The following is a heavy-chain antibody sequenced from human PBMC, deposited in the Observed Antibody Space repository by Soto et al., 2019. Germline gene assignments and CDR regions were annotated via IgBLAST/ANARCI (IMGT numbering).Heavy chain of an antibody. J-gene: IGHJ6*02. V-gene: IGHV4-30-4*01. Sequence: PSETLSLTCTVSGDSISSADYYWSWIRQTPGKGLEWIGHIFCSGTTYYNPSLKSRLTISVDTSKTHFSLRLTSVTAADTAVYYCARDLWVEPELYYYGMDVWGQGTTVTVSS. D-gene: IGHD1-1*01. CDR3: ARDLWVEPELYYYGMDV. CDR2: IFCSGTT. CDR1: GDSISSADYY.